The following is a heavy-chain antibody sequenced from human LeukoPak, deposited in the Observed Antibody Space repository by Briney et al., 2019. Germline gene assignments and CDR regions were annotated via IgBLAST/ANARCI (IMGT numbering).Heavy chain of an antibody. CDR1: RYTFTGYY. D-gene: IGHD3-16*02. V-gene: IGHV1-2*02. CDR3: ARLIVEQSYYFDY. Sequence: ASVKVSCKASRYTFTGYYMHWVRQAPGQGLEWMGWINPNSGGTNYAQKFQGRVTMTRDTSISTAYMELSRLRSDDTAVYYCARLIVEQSYYFDYWGQGTLVTVSS. J-gene: IGHJ4*02. CDR2: INPNSGGT.